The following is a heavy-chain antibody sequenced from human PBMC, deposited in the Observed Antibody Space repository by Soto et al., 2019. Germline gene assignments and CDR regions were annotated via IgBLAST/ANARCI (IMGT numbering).Heavy chain of an antibody. CDR3: ATHFSSTSCNYTFDP. D-gene: IGHD2-2*01. CDR2: INQNGSI. V-gene: IGHV4-34*01. CDR1: GGSFSSYY. Sequence: QVQLQQWGEGLLKPSETLSLTCAVYGGSFSSYYWSEISQPPEKGLKRIGQINQNGSIDYNTSIKRRDTITVVAAKNPFSLRLSSVTAADTAMYYFATHFSSTSCNYTFDPWNQGTLVSVSS. J-gene: IGHJ5*02.